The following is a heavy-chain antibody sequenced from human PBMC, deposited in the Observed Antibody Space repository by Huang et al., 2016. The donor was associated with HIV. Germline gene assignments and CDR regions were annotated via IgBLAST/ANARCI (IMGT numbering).Heavy chain of an antibody. Sequence: EVQLVESGGGLIEPGGSLRLSCAASGFTVSSHYMSWVRQAPGKGPEWVSAIHIGGSTYYSDSVNGRFTISRDNSKNTLYLQMSSLRVEDTAIYYCAREGQAQGYRMGSWDYWGQGTLVAVSS. CDR3: AREGQAQGYRMGSWDY. CDR1: GFTVSSHY. D-gene: IGHD3-16*02. J-gene: IGHJ4*02. V-gene: IGHV3-53*01. CDR2: IHIGGST.